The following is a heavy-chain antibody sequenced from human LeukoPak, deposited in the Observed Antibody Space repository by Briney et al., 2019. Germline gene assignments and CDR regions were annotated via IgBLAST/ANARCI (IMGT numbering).Heavy chain of an antibody. CDR2: INPNSGGT. D-gene: IGHD3-10*01. V-gene: IGHV1-2*02. J-gene: IGHJ6*02. Sequence: ASVKVSCKASGYTFTSYGISWVRHAPRQGLEWMGWINPNSGGTNYAQKCQGRVTMTRDTSISTAYMELSRLRSDDTAVYYCARGQGLLWFGELLSKTYGMDVWGQGTTVTVSS. CDR1: GYTFTSYG. CDR3: ARGQGLLWFGELLSKTYGMDV.